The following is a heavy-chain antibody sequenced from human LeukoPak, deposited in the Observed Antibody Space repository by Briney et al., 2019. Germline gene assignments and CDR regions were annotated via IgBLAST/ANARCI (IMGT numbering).Heavy chain of an antibody. CDR1: GYTFTSYD. D-gene: IGHD5-18*01. CDR3: ARARRGGIQTLDY. V-gene: IGHV1-8*01. CDR2: MNPNSGNT. Sequence: ASVKVSCKASGYTFTSYDINWVRQATGQGLEWIGWMNPNSGNTGYAQKFQGRVTMTRNTSISTAYMELSSLGSEDTAVYYCARARRGGIQTLDYCGQGTLVTVSS. J-gene: IGHJ4*02.